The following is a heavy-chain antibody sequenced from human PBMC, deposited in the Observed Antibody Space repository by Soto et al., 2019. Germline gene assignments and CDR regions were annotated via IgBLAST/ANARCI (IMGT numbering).Heavy chain of an antibody. CDR2: ISGSGGST. V-gene: IGHV3-23*01. Sequence: GGSLRLSCAASGFTFSSYAMSWVRQAPGKGLEWVSAISGSGGSTYYADSVKGRFTISRDNSKNTLYLQMNSLRAEDTAVYYCAKDRDFWSGYKDWFDPWGKGTLVTVSS. CDR1: GFTFSSYA. CDR3: AKDRDFWSGYKDWFDP. D-gene: IGHD3-3*01. J-gene: IGHJ5*02.